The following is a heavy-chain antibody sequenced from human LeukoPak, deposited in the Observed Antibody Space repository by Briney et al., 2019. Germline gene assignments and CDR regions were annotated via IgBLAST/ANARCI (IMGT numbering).Heavy chain of an antibody. CDR1: GGSVSSGDYY. CDR2: IYYNGIT. V-gene: IGHV4-61*08. D-gene: IGHD1-26*01. J-gene: IGHJ4*02. Sequence: LETLSLTCTVSGGSVSSGDYYWSWIRQPPGKGLEWIGYIYYNGITNYNPSLKSRVTISVDTSKNQFSLRLSSMTAADTAVDYCARSPQLYSGSYHNDFWGQGTLVTVSS. CDR3: ARSPQLYSGSYHNDF.